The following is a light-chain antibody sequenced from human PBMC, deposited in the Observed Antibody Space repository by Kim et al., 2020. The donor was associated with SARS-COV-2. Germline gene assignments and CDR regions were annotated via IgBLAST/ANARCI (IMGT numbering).Light chain of an antibody. CDR2: WAS. J-gene: IGKJ5*01. Sequence: APINCKSSQSVLYSSNNKSYLAWYQQKPGQSPKLLIYWASTRESGVPDRFSGSGSGTDFTLTISSLQAEDVAVYYCQQYYSTPITFGQGTRLEIK. V-gene: IGKV4-1*01. CDR3: QQYYSTPIT. CDR1: QSVLYSSNNKSY.